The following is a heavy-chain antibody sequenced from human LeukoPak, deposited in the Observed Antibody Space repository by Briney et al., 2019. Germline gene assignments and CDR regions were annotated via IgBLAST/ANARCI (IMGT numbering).Heavy chain of an antibody. J-gene: IGHJ4*02. CDR2: ISSSSSTI. V-gene: IGHV3-48*01. CDR1: GFTFSSYS. Sequence: PGGSLRLSCAASGFTFSSYSMNWVRQAPGKGLEWVSYISSSSSTIYYADSVKGRFTISGDNAKNSLYLQMNSLRAEDTAVYYCARVSVLLWFGASEGDYWGQGTLVTVSS. D-gene: IGHD3-10*01. CDR3: ARVSVLLWFGASEGDY.